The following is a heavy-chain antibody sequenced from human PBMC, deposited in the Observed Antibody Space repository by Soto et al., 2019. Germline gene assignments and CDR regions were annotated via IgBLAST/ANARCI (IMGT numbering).Heavy chain of an antibody. J-gene: IGHJ4*02. CDR1: GYTFTDHY. CDR2: INPISGGT. D-gene: IGHD3-22*01. CDR3: AREIYYYDNIGYYPPPGY. Sequence: ASVEVSGKASGYTFTDHYFHWVRQAPGQGLEWMGWINPISGGTDYAQNFQGRVTMTRDTSISTAYMELSSLRSDDTAVYYCAREIYYYDNIGYYPPPGYWGQGTLVTVSS. V-gene: IGHV1-2*02.